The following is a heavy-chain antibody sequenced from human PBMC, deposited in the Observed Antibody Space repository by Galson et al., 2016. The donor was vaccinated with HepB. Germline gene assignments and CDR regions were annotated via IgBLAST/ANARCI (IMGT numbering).Heavy chain of an antibody. CDR2: ISGGGGNT. Sequence: SLRLSCAASGFDFRSYAMTWVRQAPGKGLEWVATISGGGGNTFYADSLKGRLTTSRDNSKNTLFLQMNSLRVDDTALYYCAKQRTGLKSDASDIWGHGTLVTVSS. CDR3: AKQRTGLKSDASDI. D-gene: IGHD3/OR15-3a*01. J-gene: IGHJ3*02. V-gene: IGHV3-23*01. CDR1: GFDFRSYA.